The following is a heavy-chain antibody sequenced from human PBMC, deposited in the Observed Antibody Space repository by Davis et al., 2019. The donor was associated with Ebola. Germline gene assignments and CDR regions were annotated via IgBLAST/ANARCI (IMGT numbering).Heavy chain of an antibody. Sequence: ASVKVSCKASGYTFTSYGISWVRQAPGQGLEWMGWISAYNGNTNYAQKLQGRVTMTTDTSTSTAYMELRSLRSDDTAVYYCARVPWLRPNYYYYYGMDVWGQGTTVTVSS. V-gene: IGHV1-18*01. CDR1: GYTFTSYG. CDR2: ISAYNGNT. CDR3: ARVPWLRPNYYYYYGMDV. D-gene: IGHD6-19*01. J-gene: IGHJ6*02.